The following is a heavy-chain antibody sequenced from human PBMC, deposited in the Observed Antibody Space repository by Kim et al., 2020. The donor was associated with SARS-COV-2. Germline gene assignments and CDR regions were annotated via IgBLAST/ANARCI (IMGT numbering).Heavy chain of an antibody. CDR1: GGSFSGYY. D-gene: IGHD6-19*01. CDR2: INHSGST. J-gene: IGHJ6*03. Sequence: SETLSLTCAVYGGSFSGYYWSWIRQPPGKGLEWIGEINHSGSTNYNPSLKSRVTISVDTSKNQFSLKLNSVTAADTAVYYCARGTRQWLVRGPYYYMDVWGKGTTVTVSS. CDR3: ARGTRQWLVRGPYYYMDV. V-gene: IGHV4-34*01.